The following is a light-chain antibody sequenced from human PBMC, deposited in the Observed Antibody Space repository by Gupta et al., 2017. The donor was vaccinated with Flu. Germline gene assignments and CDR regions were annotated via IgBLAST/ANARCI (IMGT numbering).Light chain of an antibody. CDR2: EVS. Sequence: TSSDVGGYSYVSWYQQHPGKAPKLMISEVSQRPSGVPDRFSGSKSGNTASLTVSGLQAEDEADYYCSSYAGSNNMVFGGGTKLTVL. J-gene: IGLJ2*01. CDR3: SSYAGSNNMV. CDR1: SSDVGGYSY. V-gene: IGLV2-8*01.